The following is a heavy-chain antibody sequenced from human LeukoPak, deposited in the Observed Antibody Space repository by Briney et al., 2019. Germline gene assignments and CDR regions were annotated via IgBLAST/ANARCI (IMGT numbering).Heavy chain of an antibody. V-gene: IGHV4-4*02. CDR1: DGSITTTNW. J-gene: IGHJ4*02. D-gene: IGHD3-10*02. CDR3: ARVFGGAN. Sequence: SGTLSLTCAVSDGSITTTNWWTWVRQPRGKGLEWIGEIHHSGTTHYNPSLKTRVTISVDNSKNQFSLKLTSMTAADTAVYFCARVFGGANWGQGTLVTVSS. CDR2: IHHSGTT.